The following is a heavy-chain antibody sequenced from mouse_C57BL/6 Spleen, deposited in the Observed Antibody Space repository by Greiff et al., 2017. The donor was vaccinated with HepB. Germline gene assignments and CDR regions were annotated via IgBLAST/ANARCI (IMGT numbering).Heavy chain of an antibody. CDR3: ARHGDYYAMDY. Sequence: VKLVESGPGLVAPSQSLSITCTVSGFSLTSYGVHWVRQPPGKGLEWLVVIWSDGSTTYNSALKSRLSIGKDNSKSQVFLKMNTLQTDDTAMYYCARHGDYYAMDYWGQGTSVNVSS. CDR2: IWSDGST. V-gene: IGHV2-6-1*01. CDR1: GFSLTSYG. J-gene: IGHJ4*01.